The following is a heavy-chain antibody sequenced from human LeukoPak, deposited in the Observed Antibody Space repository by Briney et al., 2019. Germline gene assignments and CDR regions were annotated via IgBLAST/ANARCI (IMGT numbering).Heavy chain of an antibody. J-gene: IGHJ4*02. CDR2: INSDGSST. CDR1: GFSFSSYW. D-gene: IGHD3-10*01. Sequence: GGSLRLSCAASGFSFSSYWMHWVRQAPGKGLVWVSRINSDGSSTIYADSVKGRFTISRDNARNTLYLQMNSLRAEDTAVYYCARGVPYYYGSGSYDDFDYWGQGTLVTVSS. CDR3: ARGVPYYYGSGSYDDFDY. V-gene: IGHV3-74*01.